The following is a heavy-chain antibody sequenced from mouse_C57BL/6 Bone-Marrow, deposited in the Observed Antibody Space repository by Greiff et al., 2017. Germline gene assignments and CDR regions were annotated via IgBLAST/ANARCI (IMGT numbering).Heavy chain of an antibody. V-gene: IGHV1-19*01. CDR3: ARGWLYAMDY. CDR1: GYTFTDYY. Sequence: EVQLQQSGPVLVKPGASVKMSCKASGYTFTDYYMNWVKQSHGKSLEWIGVINPYNGGTSYNQKFKGKATLTVDKSSSTAYMELNSLTSEDSAVYYCARGWLYAMDYWGQGTSVTVSS. D-gene: IGHD2-2*01. CDR2: INPYNGGT. J-gene: IGHJ4*01.